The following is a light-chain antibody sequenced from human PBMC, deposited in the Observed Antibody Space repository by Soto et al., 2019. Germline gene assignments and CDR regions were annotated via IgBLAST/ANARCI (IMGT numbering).Light chain of an antibody. CDR2: DAS. CDR1: QSIGTY. V-gene: IGKV3-11*01. Sequence: EIVLTHSPATLSLSPWERATLSCRASQSIGTYLVWYQQRPGQAPRLLIYDASHRAAGIPARFSGSGFGTDFTLTISSLEPEDAAVYYCQQRSNWPPITFGQGTRLEIK. CDR3: QQRSNWPPIT. J-gene: IGKJ5*01.